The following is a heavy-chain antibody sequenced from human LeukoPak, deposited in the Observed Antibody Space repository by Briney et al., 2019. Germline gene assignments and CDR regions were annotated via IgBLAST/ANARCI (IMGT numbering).Heavy chain of an antibody. Sequence: GGSLRLSCAASGFTFSSYWMSWVRQAPGEGLEWVANIKQDGSEKYYVDSVKGRFTISRDNAKNSLYLQMNSLRAEDTAVYYCARYSRVPITLFDXWGQGTLVTVXX. V-gene: IGHV3-7*01. CDR1: GFTFSSYW. J-gene: IGHJ4*02. CDR3: ARYSRVPITLFDX. D-gene: IGHD3-22*01. CDR2: IKQDGSEK.